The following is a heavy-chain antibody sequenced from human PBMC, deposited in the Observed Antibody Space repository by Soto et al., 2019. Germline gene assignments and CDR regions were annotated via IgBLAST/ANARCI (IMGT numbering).Heavy chain of an antibody. V-gene: IGHV1-69*12. J-gene: IGHJ4*02. Sequence: QVQLVQSGAEVKKPGSSVKVSCKASGGTFSSYAISWVRQAPGQGLEWMGGIIPIFGTANYAQKFQGRVTITADESTSTAYMELSRLRSEDTAVYYCASGSDYYDSRGYYYFDYWGQGTLVTVSS. CDR2: IIPIFGTA. CDR3: ASGSDYYDSRGYYYFDY. CDR1: GGTFSSYA. D-gene: IGHD3-22*01.